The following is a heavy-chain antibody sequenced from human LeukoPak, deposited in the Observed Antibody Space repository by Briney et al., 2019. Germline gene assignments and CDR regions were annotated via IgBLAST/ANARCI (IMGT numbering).Heavy chain of an antibody. CDR3: ARQGSGWYSSFYGMDV. J-gene: IGHJ6*02. Sequence: SETLSLTYTVSGGSISSYYWSWIRQPPGKGLEWIGYIYYSGSTNYNPSLKSRVTISVDTSKNQFSLKLSSVTAADTAVYYCARQGSGWYSSFYGMDVWGQGTTVTVSS. CDR2: IYYSGST. CDR1: GGSISSYY. V-gene: IGHV4-59*08. D-gene: IGHD6-19*01.